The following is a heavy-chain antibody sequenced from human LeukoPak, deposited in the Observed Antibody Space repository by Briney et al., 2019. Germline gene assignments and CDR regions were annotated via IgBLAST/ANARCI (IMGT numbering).Heavy chain of an antibody. D-gene: IGHD5-18*01. J-gene: IGHJ4*02. Sequence: PSETLSLTCTVSGGSISSSSYYWGWIRQPPGKGLEWIGSIYYSGSTNYNPSLKSRVTISVDTSKNQFSLKLSSVTAADTAVYYCARDRYSYGLFDYWGQGTLVTVSS. CDR1: GGSISSSSYY. V-gene: IGHV4-39*07. CDR2: IYYSGST. CDR3: ARDRYSYGLFDY.